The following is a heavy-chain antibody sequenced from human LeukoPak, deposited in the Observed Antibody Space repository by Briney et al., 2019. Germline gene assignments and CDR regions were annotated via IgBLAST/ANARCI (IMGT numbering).Heavy chain of an antibody. D-gene: IGHD5-18*01. Sequence: SETLSLTCTVSGGSISSSSYYWGWIRQPPGKGLEWIGSIYYSGSTYYNPSLKSRVTISVDTSKNQFSLKLSSVTAADTAVYYCASLRGYSYGFNSIFDYWGQGTLVTVSS. CDR3: ASLRGYSYGFNSIFDY. V-gene: IGHV4-39*01. CDR1: GGSISSSSYY. CDR2: IYYSGST. J-gene: IGHJ4*02.